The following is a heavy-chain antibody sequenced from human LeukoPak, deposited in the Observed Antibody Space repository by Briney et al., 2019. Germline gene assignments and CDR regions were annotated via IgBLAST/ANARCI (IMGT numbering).Heavy chain of an antibody. CDR1: GFTFSHFS. CDR2: ISGSSKTI. V-gene: IGHV3-48*02. J-gene: IGHJ4*01. D-gene: IGHD2/OR15-2a*01. Sequence: GGSLRLSCTASGFTFSHFSMNWVRLAPGKGLQWVSFISGSSKTIYYGDSVKGRFTISRDNAKNSLYLQMNGLRDEDAALYFCARDSGNYIDYWGQGAQVVVSS. CDR3: ARDSGNYIDY.